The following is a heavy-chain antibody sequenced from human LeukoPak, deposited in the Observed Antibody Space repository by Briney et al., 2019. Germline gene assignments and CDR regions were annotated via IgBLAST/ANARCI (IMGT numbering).Heavy chain of an antibody. D-gene: IGHD6-13*01. CDR2: ITAIDART. J-gene: IGHJ4*02. CDR3: TKDRRGPAAGTWYFDS. Sequence: PGGSLRLPCVASGFTFSSTTMGWVRQAPGRGLEWVSSITAIDARTYFADSVRGRFTISRDNSKNTVYLQLSSLRAGDTAIYYCTKDRRGPAAGTWYFDSWGQGTLVTVSS. V-gene: IGHV3-23*01. CDR1: GFTFSSTT.